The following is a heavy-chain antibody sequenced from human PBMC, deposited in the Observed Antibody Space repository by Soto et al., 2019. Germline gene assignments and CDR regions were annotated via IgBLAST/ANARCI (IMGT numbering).Heavy chain of an antibody. CDR2: IDHSDSDT. Sequence: VEALKISCKGSGYTFTSNWINWVRQVPGRGLEWMGTIDHSDSDTYYSTSFQGNVIMSVHRSTGTAFLQWSSLKASDTAIYYCARQRDILTGYSAADXWGQVTLVTVSX. D-gene: IGHD3-9*01. CDR3: ARQRDILTGYSAADX. V-gene: IGHV5-10-1*01. CDR1: GYTFTSNW. J-gene: IGHJ5*02.